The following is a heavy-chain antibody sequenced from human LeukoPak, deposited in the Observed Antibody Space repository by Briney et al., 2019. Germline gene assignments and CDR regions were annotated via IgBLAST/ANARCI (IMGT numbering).Heavy chain of an antibody. Sequence: GESLKISCKGSGYSFTTYWIAWVRQMPGKGLEWMGIIYPGDSDTRYSPSFQGQVTISVDKSIGTAYLQWSSLRASDAAVYYCARPTVSAKSSADAFDIWGQGTMVTISS. CDR3: ARPTVSAKSSADAFDI. D-gene: IGHD4/OR15-4a*01. V-gene: IGHV5-51*01. CDR1: GYSFTTYW. J-gene: IGHJ3*02. CDR2: IYPGDSDT.